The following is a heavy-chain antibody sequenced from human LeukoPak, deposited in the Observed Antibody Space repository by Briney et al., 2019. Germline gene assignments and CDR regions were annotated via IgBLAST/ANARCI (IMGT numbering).Heavy chain of an antibody. CDR3: ARGNDGWPYYYYYYMDV. CDR1: GYTFTSYG. CDR2: ISAYNGNT. J-gene: IGHJ6*03. V-gene: IGHV1-18*01. D-gene: IGHD1-1*01. Sequence: ASVKVSCKASGYTFTSYGISWVRQAPGQGLEWMGWISAYNGNTNYAQKLQGRVTMTTDTSTSTAYMELRSLRSDDTAVYYCARGNDGWPYYYYYYMDVWGKGTTVIVSS.